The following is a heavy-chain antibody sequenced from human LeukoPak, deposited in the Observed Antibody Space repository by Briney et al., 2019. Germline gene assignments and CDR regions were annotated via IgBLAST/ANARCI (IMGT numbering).Heavy chain of an antibody. CDR3: ARNDYGDYVKWLYYYYGMDV. CDR2: MNPNSGNT. J-gene: IGHJ6*02. D-gene: IGHD4-17*01. V-gene: IGHV1-8*01. CDR1: GYTLTSYD. Sequence: GASVKVSCKASGYTLTSYDINWVRQATGQGLEWMGWMNPNSGNTGYAQKFQGRVTMTRNTSISTAYMELSSLRSEDTAVYYCARNDYGDYVKWLYYYYGMDVWGQGTTVTVSS.